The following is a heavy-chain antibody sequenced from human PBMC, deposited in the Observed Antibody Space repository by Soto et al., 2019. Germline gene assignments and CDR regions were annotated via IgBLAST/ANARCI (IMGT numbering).Heavy chain of an antibody. CDR2: IVAGSGNT. D-gene: IGHD3-9*01. V-gene: IGHV1-58*02. CDR3: AAQTGLRYFDWNSAGYGFHI. Sequence: SVKVSCKASGYTFTGYYMHLVRQAPGQRLEWMGWIVAGSGNTNYAQKFQERVTITRDMSTSTVYMELRGLRSEDTAAYYCAAQTGLRYFDWNSAGYGFHIWGQGTTVTVSS. CDR1: GYTFTGYY. J-gene: IGHJ3*02.